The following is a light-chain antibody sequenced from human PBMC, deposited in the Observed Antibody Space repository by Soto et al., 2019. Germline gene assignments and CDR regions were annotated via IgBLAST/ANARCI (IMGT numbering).Light chain of an antibody. CDR3: QQYNVFTIT. CDR2: KAS. J-gene: IGKJ5*01. V-gene: IGKV1-5*03. Sequence: DIQMTQSPSTLSASVGDRVTITCRASQSISTWLAWYQQKPGRAPNLLIYKASSLESGVPSRFSGGGSGTEFTLTISSLQPDDFATYYCQQYNVFTITFGQGTRLEI. CDR1: QSISTW.